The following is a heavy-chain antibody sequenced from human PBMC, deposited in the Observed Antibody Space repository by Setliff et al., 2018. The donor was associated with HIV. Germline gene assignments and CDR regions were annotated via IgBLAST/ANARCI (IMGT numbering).Heavy chain of an antibody. CDR3: ARDRPYMFRGASPQYYYGMDV. Sequence: ASVKVSCKASGYTFNNYGIRWVRQAPGQGLEWVGWINTHSGYTEYAQKYQGRVTMTTDTSTSTAYLELRSLSSDDTAIYYCARDRPYMFRGASPQYYYGMDVWGQGTTVTVSS. V-gene: IGHV1-18*01. CDR1: GYTFNNYG. CDR2: INTHSGYT. J-gene: IGHJ6*02. D-gene: IGHD3-10*02.